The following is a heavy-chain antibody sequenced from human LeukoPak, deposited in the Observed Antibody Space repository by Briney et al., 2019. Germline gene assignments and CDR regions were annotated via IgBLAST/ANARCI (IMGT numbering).Heavy chain of an antibody. CDR2: INPIGGGT. D-gene: IGHD3-22*01. CDR1: GYTFTGYY. J-gene: IGHJ4*02. V-gene: IGHV1-2*02. CDR3: ARDNGRGYPVYFGY. Sequence: ASVKVSCKASGYTFTGYYIHWVRQAPGQGLKWMGWINPIGGGTNYAQKFQGRVTMTRDTSITTAYMEMSSLRSDDTAVYYCARDNGRGYPVYFGYWGQGTLVTVSS.